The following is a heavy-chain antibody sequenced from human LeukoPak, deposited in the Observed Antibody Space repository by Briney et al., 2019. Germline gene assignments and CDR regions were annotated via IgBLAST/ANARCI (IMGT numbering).Heavy chain of an antibody. CDR3: ARDHRTKYYFDY. V-gene: IGHV4-30-2*01. Sequence: KSSETLSLTCTVSGGSISSGGYYWSWIRQPPGKGLEWIGYIYHSGSTYYNPSLKSRVTISVDRSKNQFSLKLSSVTAADTAVYYCARDHRTKYYFDYWGQGTLVTVSS. J-gene: IGHJ4*02. CDR1: GGSISSGGYY. CDR2: IYHSGST. D-gene: IGHD2-8*01.